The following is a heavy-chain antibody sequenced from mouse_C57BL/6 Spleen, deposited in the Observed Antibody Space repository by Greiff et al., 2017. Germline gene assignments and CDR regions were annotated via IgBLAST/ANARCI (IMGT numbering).Heavy chain of an antibody. CDR3: AREAFDY. Sequence: DVKLQESGPGLVKPSQSLSLTCSVTGYSITSGYYWNWIRQFPGNKLEWMGYISYDGSNNYNPSLKNRISITRDTSKNQFFLKLNSVTTEDTATYYCAREAFDYWGQGTTLTVSS. J-gene: IGHJ2*01. CDR1: GYSITSGYY. CDR2: ISYDGSN. V-gene: IGHV3-6*01.